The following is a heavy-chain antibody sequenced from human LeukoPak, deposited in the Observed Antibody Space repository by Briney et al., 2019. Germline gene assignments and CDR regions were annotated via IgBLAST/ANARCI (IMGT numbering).Heavy chain of an antibody. CDR2: VSAYADNT. CDR1: GYTFTNYG. CDR3: ARDCIGCHGFDY. Sequence: ASVKVSCKASGYTFTNYGITWVRQAPGQGLEWMGWVSAYADNTNYVQKIQGRVNMTTDTSTSTAYMELRSLRSDDTAVYYCARDCIGCHGFDYWGQGTLVTVSS. V-gene: IGHV1-18*01. D-gene: IGHD2-15*01. J-gene: IGHJ4*02.